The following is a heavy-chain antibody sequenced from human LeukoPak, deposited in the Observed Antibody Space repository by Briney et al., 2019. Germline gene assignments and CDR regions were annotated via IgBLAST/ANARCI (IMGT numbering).Heavy chain of an antibody. CDR3: ARVLRYFDKIDY. J-gene: IGHJ4*02. CDR2: ISSSSSYI. CDR1: GFTFRSYS. Sequence: GGSLRLSCAASGFTFRSYSMNWVRQAPGKGLEWVSSISSSSSYIYYADSVKGRFTISRDNAKNSLYLQMNSLRAEDTAMYYCARVLRYFDKIDYWGQGTLVTVSS. D-gene: IGHD3-9*01. V-gene: IGHV3-21*01.